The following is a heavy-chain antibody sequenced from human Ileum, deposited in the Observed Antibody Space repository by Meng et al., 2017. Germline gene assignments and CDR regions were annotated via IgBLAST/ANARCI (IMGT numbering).Heavy chain of an antibody. J-gene: IGHJ4*02. D-gene: IGHD1-1*01. CDR1: GDSITNTNW. Sequence: QGQRQGSGPGVVKPSGTLSLTCAVSGDSITNTNWWNWVRQPPGKGLEWIGEVYHSGSTNYNPSLQSRVTISIDKSKNQFSLNLTSVTVADTAVYYCARGGLTLERRPLDYWGQGTLVTVSS. CDR2: VYHSGST. CDR3: ARGGLTLERRPLDY. V-gene: IGHV4-4*02.